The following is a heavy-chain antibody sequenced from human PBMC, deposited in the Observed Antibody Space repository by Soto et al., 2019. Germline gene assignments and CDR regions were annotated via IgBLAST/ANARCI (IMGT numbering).Heavy chain of an antibody. CDR2: VYYSGGT. J-gene: IGHJ4*02. CDR3: ARQGGRSSWPDMGPYY. D-gene: IGHD6-13*01. CDR1: GGSISNDIYY. V-gene: IGHV4-39*01. Sequence: SETLSLTCTVSGGSISNDIYYWAWIRQPPGKGPEWIGSVYYSGGTYYNSSLKSRVTIFVDTSKNQFSLRLSSVTAADTAVYYCARQGGRSSWPDMGPYYWGQGTLVTVS.